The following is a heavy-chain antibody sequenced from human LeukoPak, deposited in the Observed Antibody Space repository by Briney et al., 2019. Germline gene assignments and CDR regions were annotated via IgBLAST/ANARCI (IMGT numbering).Heavy chain of an antibody. Sequence: ASVKVSCKASGYTFTSYGISWVRQAPGQGLEWMGIINPSGGSTSYAQKFQGRVTMTRDMSTSTVYMELSSLRSEDTAVYYCARAVGATRSGYYYYMDVWGKGTTVTVSS. CDR2: INPSGGST. CDR3: ARAVGATRSGYYYYMDV. J-gene: IGHJ6*03. D-gene: IGHD1-26*01. V-gene: IGHV1-46*01. CDR1: GYTFTSYG.